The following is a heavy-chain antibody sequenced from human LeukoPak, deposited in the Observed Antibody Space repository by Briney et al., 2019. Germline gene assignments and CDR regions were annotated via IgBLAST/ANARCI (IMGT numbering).Heavy chain of an antibody. CDR2: IYYSGST. J-gene: IGHJ4*02. CDR3: ARQRYFDWLLGY. Sequence: SETLSLTCTVSGGSISSSSYYWGWIRQPPGKGLEWIGSIYYSGSTYYNPSLKSRVTISVDTSKDQFSLKLSSVTAADTAVYYCARQRYFDWLLGYWGQGTLVTVSS. CDR1: GGSISSSSYY. D-gene: IGHD3-9*01. V-gene: IGHV4-39*07.